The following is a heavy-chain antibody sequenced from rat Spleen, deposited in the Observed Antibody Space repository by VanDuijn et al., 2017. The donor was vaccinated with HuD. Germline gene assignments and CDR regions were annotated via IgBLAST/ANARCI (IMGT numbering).Heavy chain of an antibody. CDR1: GFTFNNYW. D-gene: IGHD1-6*01. CDR2: ITNTGGST. CDR3: TRPLMYTTDYYSGGVMDA. J-gene: IGHJ4*01. V-gene: IGHV5-31*01. Sequence: EVQLVESGGGLVQPGRSLKLSCVASGFTFNNYWMTWIRQAPGKGLEWVASITNTGGSTYYPDSVKGRFTISRDNAKSTLYLQMNSLRSEDTATYYCTRPLMYTTDYYSGGVMDAWGQGASVTVSS.